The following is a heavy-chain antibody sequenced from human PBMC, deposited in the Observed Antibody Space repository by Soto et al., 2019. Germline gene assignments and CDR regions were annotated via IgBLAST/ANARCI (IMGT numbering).Heavy chain of an antibody. V-gene: IGHV4-59*01. D-gene: IGHD2-2*01. CDR1: GGSISSYY. CDR3: ARTSQYALYGMDV. J-gene: IGHJ6*02. Sequence: PSETLSLTCTVSGGSISSYYWIWIRQPPGKGLEWIGYIYYSGSTNYNPSLKSRVTISVDTSKNQFSLKLSSVTAADTAVYYCARTSQYALYGMDVWGQGTTVTVSS. CDR2: IYYSGST.